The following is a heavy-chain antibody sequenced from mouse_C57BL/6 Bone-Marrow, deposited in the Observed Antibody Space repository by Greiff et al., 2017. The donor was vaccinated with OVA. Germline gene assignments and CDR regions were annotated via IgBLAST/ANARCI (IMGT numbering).Heavy chain of an antibody. D-gene: IGHD1-1*01. V-gene: IGHV5-4*01. CDR2: ISAGGSYT. CDR3: ARGYYPGYFDV. Sequence: EVQLVESGGGLVKPGGSLKLSCAASGFTFSSYAMSWVRQTPEKRLEWVATISAGGSYTYYPDNVKGRFTISRDNATNNLYLQMSHLKSEDTAMYYCARGYYPGYFDVWGTGTTVTVSS. CDR1: GFTFSSYA. J-gene: IGHJ1*03.